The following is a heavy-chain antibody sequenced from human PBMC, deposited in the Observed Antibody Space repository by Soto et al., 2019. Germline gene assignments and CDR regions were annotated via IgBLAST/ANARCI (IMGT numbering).Heavy chain of an antibody. Sequence: GESLKISSKGSGYSFTSYWISWVRQMPGKGLEWMGRIDPSDSYTNYSPSFQGHVTISADKSISTAYLQWSSLKASDTAMYYCARHIYGFDPNYGMDVWGQGTTVTVYS. CDR2: IDPSDSYT. CDR3: ARHIYGFDPNYGMDV. CDR1: GYSFTSYW. J-gene: IGHJ6*02. D-gene: IGHD3-10*01. V-gene: IGHV5-10-1*01.